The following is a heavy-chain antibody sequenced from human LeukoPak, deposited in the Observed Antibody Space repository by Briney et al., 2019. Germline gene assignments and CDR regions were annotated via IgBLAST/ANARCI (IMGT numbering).Heavy chain of an antibody. V-gene: IGHV4-59*01. D-gene: IGHD2-15*01. CDR1: GGSISSYY. Sequence: SETLSLTCTVSGGSISSYYWSWIRQPPGKGLEWIGYIYYSGSTNYNPSLKSRVTISVDTSKNQFSLKLSSVTAADTAVYYCVLGYPHAFDIWGQGTMVTVSS. CDR2: IYYSGST. J-gene: IGHJ3*02. CDR3: VLGYPHAFDI.